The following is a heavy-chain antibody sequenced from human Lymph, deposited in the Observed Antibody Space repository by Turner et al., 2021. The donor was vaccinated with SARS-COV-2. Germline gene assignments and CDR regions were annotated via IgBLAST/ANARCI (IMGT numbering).Heavy chain of an antibody. J-gene: IGHJ4*01. CDR1: GFTFSSYA. CDR2: ISSTGVST. D-gene: IGHD4-17*01. CDR3: ARVLPYGDYFDF. Sequence: EVQLLESGGDLVQPGGSLRLPCAASGFTFSSYAMSWVRQAPGKGLEWVSAISSTGVSTYYADSVKGRFTISRDNSKNTLYLQMNSLRADDTAVYYCARVLPYGDYFDFWGQGTLVTVSS. V-gene: IGHV3-23*01.